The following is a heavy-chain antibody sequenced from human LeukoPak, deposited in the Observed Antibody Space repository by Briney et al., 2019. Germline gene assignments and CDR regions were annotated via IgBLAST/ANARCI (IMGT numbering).Heavy chain of an antibody. CDR1: GGSIRSSYYY. D-gene: IGHD7-27*01. CDR2: IYDSGST. V-gene: IGHV4-39*07. J-gene: IGHJ4*02. Sequence: SETLSLTCTVSGGSIRSSYYYWGWIRQPPGKGLEWIGSIYDSGSTYYNPSLKSRVTISVDTSKNQFSLKLSSVTAADTAVYYCAREEETGETDYWGQGTLVTVSS. CDR3: AREEETGETDY.